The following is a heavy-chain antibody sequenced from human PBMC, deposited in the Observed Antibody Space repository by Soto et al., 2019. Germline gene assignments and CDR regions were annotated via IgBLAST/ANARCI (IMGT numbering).Heavy chain of an antibody. CDR3: ARGSGSYYGGVNYYYYGMDV. V-gene: IGHV1-69*13. CDR1: GGTFSSYA. J-gene: IGHJ6*02. Sequence: SVKVSCKASGGTFSSYAISWVRQAPGQGLEWMGGIIPIFGTANYAQKFQGRVTITADESTSTAYMELSSLRSEDTAVYYCARGSGSYYGGVNYYYYGMDVWGQGTTVTVSS. D-gene: IGHD3-10*01. CDR2: IIPIFGTA.